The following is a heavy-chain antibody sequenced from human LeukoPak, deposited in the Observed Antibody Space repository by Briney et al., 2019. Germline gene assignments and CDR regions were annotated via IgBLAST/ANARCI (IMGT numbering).Heavy chain of an antibody. V-gene: IGHV4-34*01. CDR1: GGSFSGYY. D-gene: IGHD3-22*01. J-gene: IGHJ4*02. CDR2: INHSGST. Sequence: PSETLSLTCAVYGGSFSGYYWSWIRQPPGKGLEWIGEINHSGSTNYNPSLKSRVTISVDTSKNQFSLKLSSATAADTAVYYCARGRPGYKNYYDSSGYPSVCFDYWGQGTLVTVSS. CDR3: ARGRPGYKNYYDSSGYPSVCFDY.